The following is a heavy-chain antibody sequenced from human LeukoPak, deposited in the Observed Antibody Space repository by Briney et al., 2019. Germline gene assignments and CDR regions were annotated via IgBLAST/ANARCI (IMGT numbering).Heavy chain of an antibody. CDR1: GGSISSYY. CDR3: ATHRSNDYGDPDDAFDI. D-gene: IGHD4-17*01. Sequence: SETLSFTCTVSGGSISSYYWSWIRQPPGKGLEWIGYIYYSGSTNYNPSLKSRVTISVDTSKNQFSLKLSSVTAADTAVYYCATHRSNDYGDPDDAFDIWGQGTMVTVSS. V-gene: IGHV4-59*01. CDR2: IYYSGST. J-gene: IGHJ3*02.